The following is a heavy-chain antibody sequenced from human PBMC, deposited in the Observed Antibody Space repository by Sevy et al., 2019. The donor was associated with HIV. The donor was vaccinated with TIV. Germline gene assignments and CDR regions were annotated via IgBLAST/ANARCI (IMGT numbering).Heavy chain of an antibody. CDR2: IRNDGSNK. Sequence: GGSLRLSCAASGFTFSNYGMHWVRQAPGKGLEWVADIRNDGSNKYYADSVKGRFSISRDNSKNTLYLQMNSLRVEDTAVYFCARGGDFNDRSAKRDFDYWGQGTLVTVSS. CDR3: ARGGDFNDRSAKRDFDY. V-gene: IGHV3-33*01. J-gene: IGHJ4*02. CDR1: GFTFSNYG. D-gene: IGHD3-22*01.